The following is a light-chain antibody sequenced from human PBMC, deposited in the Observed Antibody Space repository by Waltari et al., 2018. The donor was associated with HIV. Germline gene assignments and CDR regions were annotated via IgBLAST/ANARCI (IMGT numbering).Light chain of an antibody. CDR3: QQYNNWPRT. Sequence: EIVMTQSPATLSVSPGERATLSCRASQSVSSNLAWYQQKPGQAPRLLSYGAFTRATGIPARFSGSGSGTEFTLTISSLQSEEFALYYCQQYNNWPRTFGQGTKVEIK. CDR2: GAF. CDR1: QSVSSN. V-gene: IGKV3-15*01. J-gene: IGKJ1*01.